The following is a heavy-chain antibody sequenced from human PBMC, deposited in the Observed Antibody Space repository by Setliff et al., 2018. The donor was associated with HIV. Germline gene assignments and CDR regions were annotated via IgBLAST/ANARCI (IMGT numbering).Heavy chain of an antibody. Sequence: SETLSLTCAVYGGSFSAYYWSWIRQPPGKGLEWIGEINYSGGTNYIPPLKSRVTISVDTSKNQFSLKLSSVSAADTAVYYCARGRGWYGYWGQGTVVTVSS. CDR2: INYSGGT. D-gene: IGHD6-19*01. J-gene: IGHJ4*02. V-gene: IGHV4-34*01. CDR3: ARGRGWYGY. CDR1: GGSFSAYY.